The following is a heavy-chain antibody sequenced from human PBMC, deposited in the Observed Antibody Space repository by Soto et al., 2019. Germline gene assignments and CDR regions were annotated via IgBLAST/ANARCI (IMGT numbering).Heavy chain of an antibody. D-gene: IGHD6-13*01. CDR2: ISNDGSDK. CDR1: GFTFNHYG. V-gene: IGHV3-30*18. CDR3: AKDQGIAASHGID. J-gene: IGHJ3*01. Sequence: QVQLVESGGGVVQPGRSLGLSCAASGFTFNHYGMHWVRQAPGKGLEWVAAISNDGSDKYYADSVKGRLTISRDNSKNTLYLQMNSLRAGDTAVYYCAKDQGIAASHGIDWGQGTMVTVSS.